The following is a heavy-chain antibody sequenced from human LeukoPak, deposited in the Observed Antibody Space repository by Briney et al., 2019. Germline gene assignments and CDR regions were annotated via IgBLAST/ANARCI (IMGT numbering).Heavy chain of an antibody. J-gene: IGHJ4*02. V-gene: IGHV1-3*04. CDR2: MNTGNGNT. CDR3: SGLRTVTAGDFDY. CDR1: GYTFTDYA. D-gene: IGHD2-21*02. Sequence: ASVKVSCKASGYTFTDYAIHWVRQAPGQRLEWMGWMNTGNGNTRYSESFQGRVTFTRDSSASMAYMELSSLRREDTAVYYCSGLRTVTAGDFDYWGQGTLVTVSS.